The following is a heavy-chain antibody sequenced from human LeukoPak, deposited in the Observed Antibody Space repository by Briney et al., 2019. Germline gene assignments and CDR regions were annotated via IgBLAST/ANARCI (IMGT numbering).Heavy chain of an antibody. CDR1: GFTFSSYW. V-gene: IGHV3-7*01. CDR3: AREHNDFWSGYFDY. J-gene: IGHJ4*02. CDR2: IKQDGSEK. D-gene: IGHD3-3*01. Sequence: GGSLRLSCAASGFTFSSYWMSWVRQAPGKGQEWVANIKQDGSEKYYVDSVKGRFTISRDNAKNSLYLQMNSLRAEDTAVYYRAREHNDFWSGYFDYWGQGTLVTVSS.